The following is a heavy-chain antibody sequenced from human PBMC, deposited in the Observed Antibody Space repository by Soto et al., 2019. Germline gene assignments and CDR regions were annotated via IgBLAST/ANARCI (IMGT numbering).Heavy chain of an antibody. J-gene: IGHJ4*02. D-gene: IGHD3-22*01. CDR1: GGLFSSYA. CDR2: ISTVFDRV. V-gene: IGHV1-69*01. Sequence: QVQLLQSGAEVKKSWSTVKVSCKDTGGLFSSYAVSWVRQAPGQGLEWMGGISTVFDRVYYAQKFQGRVTITADESTNTAYMEVSSLGSEDTAMYYCARGGSGYVWFNEFWGQGTLITVSS. CDR3: ARGGSGYVWFNEF.